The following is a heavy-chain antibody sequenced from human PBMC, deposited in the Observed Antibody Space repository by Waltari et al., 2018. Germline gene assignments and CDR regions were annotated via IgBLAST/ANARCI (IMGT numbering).Heavy chain of an antibody. J-gene: IGHJ6*03. Sequence: QVQLQESGPGLVKPSETLSLTCTVSGGSIRSYYWSWIRQLPGKGREWIGYIYYRGSTNYNPSLKSRVTISVDTSKNQFSLKLSSVTAADTAVYYCAREGLYDYGDWGTGYYYYMDVWGKGTTVTVSS. D-gene: IGHD4-17*01. CDR3: AREGLYDYGDWGTGYYYYMDV. V-gene: IGHV4-59*01. CDR2: IYYRGST. CDR1: GGSIRSYY.